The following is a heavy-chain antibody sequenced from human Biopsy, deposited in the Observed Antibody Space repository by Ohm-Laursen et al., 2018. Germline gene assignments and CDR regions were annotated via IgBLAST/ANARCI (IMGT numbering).Heavy chain of an antibody. CDR3: AKDVRVKVQLDGMDV. J-gene: IGHJ6*02. D-gene: IGHD1-1*01. CDR1: GFTFDDYP. CDR2: ISWHSGSR. V-gene: IGHV3-9*01. Sequence: SLRLSCTASGFTFDDYPMHWVRQAPGKGLEWVSGISWHSGSRGYADSVKGRFTISRDNAKKLLYLQMNSLRAEDTALYYCAKDVRVKVQLDGMDVWGQGTTVTVSS.